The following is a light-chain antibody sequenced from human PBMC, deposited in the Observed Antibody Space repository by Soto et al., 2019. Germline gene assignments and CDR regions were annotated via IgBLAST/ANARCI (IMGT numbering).Light chain of an antibody. CDR2: DAS. CDR3: QQRSQRGLT. J-gene: IGKJ4*01. V-gene: IGKV3-11*02. CDR1: QSVATY. Sequence: EIVLTQSPASLSLSPGDRVTLSCWASQSVATYVAWYQQIPGQAPRLLIYDASTRATGIPARFSGSGSGREFTLTISSLEPEDFAVYYCQQRSQRGLTFGGGTKVEIK.